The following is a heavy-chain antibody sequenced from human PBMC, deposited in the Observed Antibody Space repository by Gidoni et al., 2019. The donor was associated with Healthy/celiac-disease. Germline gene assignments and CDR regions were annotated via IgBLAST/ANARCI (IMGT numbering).Heavy chain of an antibody. CDR2: ISSSGSTI. Sequence: EVQLVESGGGLVQPGGSLRLSCAASGLPFSSYEMNWVRQAPGKGLEWVSYISSSGSTIYYADSVKGRFTISRDNAKNSLYLQMNSLRAEDTAVYYCAREWSSGWYVWNYYYGMDVWGQGTTVTVSS. D-gene: IGHD6-19*01. CDR1: GLPFSSYE. CDR3: AREWSSGWYVWNYYYGMDV. J-gene: IGHJ6*02. V-gene: IGHV3-48*03.